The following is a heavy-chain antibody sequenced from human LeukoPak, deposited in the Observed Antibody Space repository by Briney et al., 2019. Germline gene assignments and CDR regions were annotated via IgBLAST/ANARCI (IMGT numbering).Heavy chain of an antibody. J-gene: IGHJ4*02. CDR3: ATDPGYCAGGTCYPIDY. CDR1: GFTFSSYS. D-gene: IGHD2-15*01. V-gene: IGHV3-21*01. CDR2: ISSNSKYK. Sequence: GGSLRLSCATSGFTFSSYSMNWVRQAPGKGLEWVSSISSNSKYKYYGDSAKGRFTISRDNAKNSLYLQMSSLRAEDTAVYYCATDPGYCAGGTCYPIDYWGQGTLVTVSS.